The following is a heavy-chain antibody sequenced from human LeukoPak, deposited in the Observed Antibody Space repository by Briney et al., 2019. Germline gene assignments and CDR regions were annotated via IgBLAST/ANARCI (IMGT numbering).Heavy chain of an antibody. CDR2: ISTSGSTV. V-gene: IGHV3-48*03. CDR1: GFTFSSYE. CDR3: AGYSGSYSYFDY. J-gene: IGHJ4*02. D-gene: IGHD1-26*01. Sequence: GGSLRLSCAASGFTFSSYEMNWVRQAPGKGLEWVSYISTSGSTVYYADSVKGRFTISRDNAKSSLYLQMNSLRAEDTAVYYCAGYSGSYSYFDYWGQGTLVTVSS.